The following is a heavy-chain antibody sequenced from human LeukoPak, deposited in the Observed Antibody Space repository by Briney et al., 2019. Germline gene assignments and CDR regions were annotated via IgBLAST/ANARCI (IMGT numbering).Heavy chain of an antibody. CDR1: GFTFDDYG. J-gene: IGHJ4*02. CDR3: ARGIRFLEWLSGFDY. Sequence: GGSLRLSCAASGFTFDDYGVSWVRQVPGKGLEWVSSINWNGGSTGYADSVKGRFTISRDNAKNSLYLQMDSLRVEDTALYYCARGIRFLEWLSGFDYWGQGTLVTVSS. V-gene: IGHV3-20*04. CDR2: INWNGGST. D-gene: IGHD3-3*01.